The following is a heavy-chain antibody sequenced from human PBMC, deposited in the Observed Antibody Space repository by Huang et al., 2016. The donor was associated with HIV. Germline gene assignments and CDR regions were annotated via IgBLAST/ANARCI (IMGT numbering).Heavy chain of an antibody. CDR3: AAGYDTYYDI. CDR1: GYTLTELS. CDR2: FAPEHGET. V-gene: IGHV1-24*01. Sequence: QVQLVQSGAEVKKPGASVKVSCKVSGYTLTELSIHWVRQAHGKGLEWMVGFAPEHGETIYAQNFQGRVTMTEDTSTDTAYMELHSLRPEDTAVYYCAAGYDTYYDIWGQGTMVIASS. D-gene: IGHD2-21*01. J-gene: IGHJ3*02.